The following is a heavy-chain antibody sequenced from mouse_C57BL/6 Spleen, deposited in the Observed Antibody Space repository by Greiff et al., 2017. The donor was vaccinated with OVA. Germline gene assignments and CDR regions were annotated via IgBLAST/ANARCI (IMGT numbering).Heavy chain of an antibody. CDR2: IYPGNSDT. Sequence: EVQLQQSGTVLARPGASVKMSCKTSGYTFTSYWMHWVKQRPGQGLEWIGAIYPGNSDTSYNQKFKGKAKLTAVTSASTAYMALSSLTNEDSAVYYCTRESSITTVVATGYVDYWGQGTTLTVSS. CDR1: GYTFTSYW. J-gene: IGHJ2*01. CDR3: TRESSITTVVATGYVDY. V-gene: IGHV1-5*01. D-gene: IGHD1-1*01.